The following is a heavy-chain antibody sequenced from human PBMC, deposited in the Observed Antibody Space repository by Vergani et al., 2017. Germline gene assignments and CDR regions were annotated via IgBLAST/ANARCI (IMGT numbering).Heavy chain of an antibody. D-gene: IGHD3-16*01. CDR3: AKHFRGWGIDY. Sequence: QVQLVESGGGVVQRVGSLRLSCATSGFTLSNYDMQWIRPGPGKGLEFGAFIQFDGINQYYADSVKGRFTRSRDFSKNTLYLQMNSLRTVDTATYYCAKHFRGWGIDYGGQGTQVIVSS. CDR1: GFTLSNYD. CDR2: IQFDGINQ. J-gene: IGHJ4*02. V-gene: IGHV3-30*02.